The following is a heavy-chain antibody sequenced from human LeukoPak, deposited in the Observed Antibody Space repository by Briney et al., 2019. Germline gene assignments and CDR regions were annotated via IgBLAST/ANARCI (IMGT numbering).Heavy chain of an antibody. CDR2: INPNSGGT. Sequence: ASAKVSCKASGYTFTGYYMHWVRQAPGQGLEWMGWINPNSGGTNYAQKFQSRVTMTRDTSISTAYMELSRLRSDDTAAYYCARGALLLWFGESNDYWGQGTLVTVSS. V-gene: IGHV1-2*02. CDR3: ARGALLLWFGESNDY. J-gene: IGHJ4*02. CDR1: GYTFTGYY. D-gene: IGHD3-10*01.